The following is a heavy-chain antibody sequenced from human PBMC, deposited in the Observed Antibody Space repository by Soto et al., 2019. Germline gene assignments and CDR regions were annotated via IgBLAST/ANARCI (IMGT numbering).Heavy chain of an antibody. V-gene: IGHV3-21*04. CDR1: GLNFDKCS. J-gene: IGHJ4*02. Sequence: KPGGSLRLYRSASGLNFDKCSMNWVRQPPGKGPEWLASISPSSTYIRYADSVKGRFTISRDNARNSLSLQMMNLRADDTAIYYCATDTGDIEVVPATTWGQGTLVTV. CDR2: ISPSSTYI. CDR3: ATDTGDIEVVPATT. D-gene: IGHD2-15*01.